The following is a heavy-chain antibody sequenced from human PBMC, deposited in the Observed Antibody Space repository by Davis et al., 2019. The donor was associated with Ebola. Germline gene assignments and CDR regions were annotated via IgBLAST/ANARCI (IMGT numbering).Heavy chain of an antibody. J-gene: IGHJ4*02. V-gene: IGHV1-18*01. D-gene: IGHD3-10*01. CDR3: AREHYYGSGKPFDY. Sequence: ASVKVSCKASGYTFSSYGIIWVRQAPGQGLEWMGWIGVFNGNTNYAQKFRDRFTITTDTSTTTAYMELRSLRSDDTAVYYCAREHYYGSGKPFDYWGQGTLVTVSS. CDR1: GYTFSSYG. CDR2: IGVFNGNT.